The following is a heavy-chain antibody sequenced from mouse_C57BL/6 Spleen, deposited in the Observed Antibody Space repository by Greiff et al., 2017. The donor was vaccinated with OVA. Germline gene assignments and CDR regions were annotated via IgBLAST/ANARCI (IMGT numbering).Heavy chain of an antibody. V-gene: IGHV2-2*01. D-gene: IGHD1-1*01. CDR1: GFSLTSYG. CDR2: IWSGGST. Sequence: QVQLQQSGPGLVQPSQSLSISCTVSGFSLTSYGVHWVRQSPGKGLEWLGVIWSGGSTDYNAAFISRLSISKDNSKSQVFFKMNSLQADDTAIYDCARKPPYDYGSSYEGYFDYWGQGTTRTVSS. CDR3: ARKPPYDYGSSYEGYFDY. J-gene: IGHJ2*01.